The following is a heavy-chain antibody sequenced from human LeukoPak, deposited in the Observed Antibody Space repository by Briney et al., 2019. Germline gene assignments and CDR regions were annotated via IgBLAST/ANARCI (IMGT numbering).Heavy chain of an antibody. CDR3: ARTRYCSSTSCYADY. J-gene: IGHJ4*02. CDR1: GGSISAYY. D-gene: IGHD2-2*01. V-gene: IGHV4-59*01. CDR2: IYSSGST. Sequence: PSETLSLTCTVSGGSISAYYWSWIRQPPGRGLEWIGYIYSSGSTKYNPSLKSRVIVSVDTSKNQFSLKLSSVTAADTAVYYCARTRYCSSTSCYADYWGQGTLVTVSS.